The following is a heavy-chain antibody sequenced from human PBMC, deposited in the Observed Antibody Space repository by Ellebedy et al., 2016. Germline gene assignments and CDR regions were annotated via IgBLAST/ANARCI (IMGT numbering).Heavy chain of an antibody. D-gene: IGHD3-3*01. J-gene: IGHJ6*02. CDR3: ARDDLERVLRYQVPPSVNYYYGMDV. V-gene: IGHV1-69*13. Sequence: SVKVSCXASGGTFSSYAISWARQAPGQGLEWMGGIIPIFGTANYAQKFQGRVTITADESTSTAYMELSSLRSEDTAVYYCARDDLERVLRYQVPPSVNYYYGMDVWGQGTTVTVSS. CDR1: GGTFSSYA. CDR2: IIPIFGTA.